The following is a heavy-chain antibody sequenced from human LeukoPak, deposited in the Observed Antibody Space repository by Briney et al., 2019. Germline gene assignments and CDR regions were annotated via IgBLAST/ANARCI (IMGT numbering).Heavy chain of an antibody. V-gene: IGHV4-39*07. D-gene: IGHD5-12*01. Sequence: SETLSLTCTVSGGSISSSSYYWGWIRQPPGKGLEWIGSVYYSGSSYYNPSLKSRVTISVDTSKNQFSLKLSSVTAADTAVYYCARDPAYSNPFYYYSYYLDVWGKGTTVTVSS. CDR2: VYYSGSS. CDR3: ARDPAYSNPFYYYSYYLDV. J-gene: IGHJ6*03. CDR1: GGSISSSSYY.